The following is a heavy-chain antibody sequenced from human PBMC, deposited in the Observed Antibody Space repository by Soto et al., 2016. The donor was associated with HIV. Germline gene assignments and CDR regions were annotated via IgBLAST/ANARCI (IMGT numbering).Heavy chain of an antibody. CDR1: GYPFSGYY. CDR3: AKGVGSTSIIGRSGRSDDAFDV. V-gene: IGHV1-2*02. Sequence: QVQLEQSGAEVKKPGASVKVSCKASGYPFSGYYIHWVRQAPGQGLEWMGWINPDSGGTNYPQKFQGRVTMTRDTSINTAYMEMTRLRSDDTAVYYCAKGVGSTSIIGRSGRSDDAFDVWGQGTMVTVSS. J-gene: IGHJ3*01. D-gene: IGHD2-2*01. CDR2: INPDSGGT.